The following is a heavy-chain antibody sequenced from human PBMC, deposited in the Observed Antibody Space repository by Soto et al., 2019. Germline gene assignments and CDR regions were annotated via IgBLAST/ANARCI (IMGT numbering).Heavy chain of an antibody. CDR1: GFTFSSYW. CDR2: IKQDGSEK. V-gene: IGHV3-7*03. Sequence: GGSLRLSCAASGFTFSSYWMSWVRQAPGKGLEWVANIKQDGSEKYYVDSVKGRFTISRDNAKNSLYLQMNSLRAEDTAVYYCATVTDAYYYYYGMDVWGDVTPVTVSS. CDR3: ATVTDAYYYYYGMDV. J-gene: IGHJ6*04.